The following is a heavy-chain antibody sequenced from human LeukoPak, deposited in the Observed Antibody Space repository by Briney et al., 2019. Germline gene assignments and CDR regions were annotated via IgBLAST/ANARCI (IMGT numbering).Heavy chain of an antibody. D-gene: IGHD5-18*01. CDR3: ARAPGGGYSYGFVWGYYYYYMDV. CDR1: GFTFDDYA. CDR2: ISWNSGSI. J-gene: IGHJ6*03. Sequence: GGSLRLSCAASGFTFDDYAMHWVRQAPGKGLEWVSGISWNSGSIGYADSVKGRFTISRDNAKNSLYLQMNSLRAEDTAVYYCARAPGGGYSYGFVWGYYYYYMDVWGKGTTVTVSS. V-gene: IGHV3-9*01.